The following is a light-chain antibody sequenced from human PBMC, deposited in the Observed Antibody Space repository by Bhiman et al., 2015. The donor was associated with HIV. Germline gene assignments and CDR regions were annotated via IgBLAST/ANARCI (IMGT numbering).Light chain of an antibody. J-gene: IGLJ3*02. CDR3: GTWDSSTLHAV. V-gene: IGLV2-14*03. Sequence: QSALAQPASVSGSPGQSITISCTGTSSDIGGSDSVSWYQHHPGKAPKLIIYDVSKWPAGVSSRFSGSKSGNTASLAISGLQTGDEADYYCGTWDSSTLHAVFGGGTKLT. CDR1: SSDIGGSDS. CDR2: DVS.